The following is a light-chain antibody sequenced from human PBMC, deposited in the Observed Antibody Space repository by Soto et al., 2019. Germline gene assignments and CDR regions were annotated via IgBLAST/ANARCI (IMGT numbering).Light chain of an antibody. J-gene: IGKJ4*01. V-gene: IGKV3D-15*01. CDR3: QQYHDWGT. CDR2: ETS. Sequence: EVVMTQSPGTLSVSPGETATLSCGTSQRLTSNLAWYQQKPGQPPRLLIYETSTRATGVPPRFSGSGSGTDFTLTISYLRPEDSAVYFCQQYHDWGTFGGGTKVDIK. CDR1: QRLTSN.